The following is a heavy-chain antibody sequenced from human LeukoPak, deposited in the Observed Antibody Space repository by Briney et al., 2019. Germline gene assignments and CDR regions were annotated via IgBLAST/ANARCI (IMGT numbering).Heavy chain of an antibody. Sequence: SETLSLTCTVSGGSITNYYWSWIRQPPGKGLEWITYIYQTGNTDYNPSLKSRVTISLDTSKNQISLKLSSVTAADTAVYYCARHEFASPFDSWGQGTLVTVSS. J-gene: IGHJ4*02. CDR2: IYQTGNT. V-gene: IGHV4-59*08. CDR1: GGSITNYY. D-gene: IGHD2-21*01. CDR3: ARHEFASPFDS.